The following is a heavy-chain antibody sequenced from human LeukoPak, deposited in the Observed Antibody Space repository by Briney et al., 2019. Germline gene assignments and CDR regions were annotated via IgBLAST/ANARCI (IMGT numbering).Heavy chain of an antibody. D-gene: IGHD6-25*01. CDR2: IFYSGIT. Sequence: PSETLSLTCSVSGGSISPYYWSWIRQPPGKGLEWNGYIFYSGITTYNPSLKSRVTISLDSSKNQFFLRLTSVTAADTAMYYCTRAETLAAIYFDFWGQGSLVTVSS. J-gene: IGHJ4*02. CDR1: GGSISPYY. CDR3: TRAETLAAIYFDF. V-gene: IGHV4-59*01.